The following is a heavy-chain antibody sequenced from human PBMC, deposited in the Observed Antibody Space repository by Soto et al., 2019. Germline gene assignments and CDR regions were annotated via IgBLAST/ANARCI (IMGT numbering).Heavy chain of an antibody. CDR2: ISSSSSTI. J-gene: IGHJ6*02. CDR1: GFTFSSYS. V-gene: IGHV3-48*02. CDR3: ARDKNYGLKLGYYYYYGMDV. D-gene: IGHD3-10*01. Sequence: GGSLRLSCAASGFTFSSYSMNWVRQAPGKGLEWVSYISSSSSTIYYADSVKGRFTISRDNAKNSLYLQMNSLRDEDTAVYYCARDKNYGLKLGYYYYYGMDVWGQGTTVTVSS.